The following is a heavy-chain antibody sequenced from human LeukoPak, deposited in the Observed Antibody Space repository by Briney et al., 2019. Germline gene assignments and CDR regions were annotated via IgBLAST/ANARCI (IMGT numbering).Heavy chain of an antibody. D-gene: IGHD4-17*01. J-gene: IGHJ4*02. V-gene: IGHV3-66*01. CDR3: ARAIHYGDYFEN. Sequence: GGSLRLSCAAAGFTFSDYGMNWVRQAPGKGLEWVSVIYSGGSTYYADSVKGRFTISRDNSKNTLYLQMNSLRAEDTAVYYCARAIHYGDYFENWGQGTLVTVSS. CDR1: GFTFSDYG. CDR2: IYSGGST.